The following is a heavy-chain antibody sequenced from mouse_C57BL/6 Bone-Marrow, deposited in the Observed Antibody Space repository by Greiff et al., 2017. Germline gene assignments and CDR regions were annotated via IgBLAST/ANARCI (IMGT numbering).Heavy chain of an antibody. CDR3: ARIRYYGSRYFDV. CDR2: INPSSGYT. D-gene: IGHD1-1*01. V-gene: IGHV1-4*01. Sequence: QVHVKQSGAELARPGASVKMSCKASGYTFTSYTMHWVKQRPGQGLEWIGYINPSSGYTKYNQKFKDKATLTADKSSSTAYMQLSSLTSEDSAVYYCARIRYYGSRYFDVWGTGTTVTVSS. CDR1: GYTFTSYT. J-gene: IGHJ1*03.